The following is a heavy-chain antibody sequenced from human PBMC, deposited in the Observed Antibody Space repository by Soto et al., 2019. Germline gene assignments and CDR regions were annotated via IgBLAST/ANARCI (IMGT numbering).Heavy chain of an antibody. Sequence: QLQLQESGPGLVKPSETLSLTCTVSGGSISSSSYYWGWIRQPPGKGLEWIGSVYYSGSTYDNPSLRSRVTISVDTSKNQFSLKLSSVTAADTAVYYCAASCGGDCYSDYWGQGTLVTVSS. CDR2: VYYSGST. CDR1: GGSISSSSYY. V-gene: IGHV4-39*01. J-gene: IGHJ4*02. CDR3: AASCGGDCYSDY. D-gene: IGHD2-21*02.